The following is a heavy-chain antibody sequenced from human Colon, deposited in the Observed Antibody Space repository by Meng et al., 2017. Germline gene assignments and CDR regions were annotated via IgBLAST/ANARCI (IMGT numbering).Heavy chain of an antibody. CDR3: ARDGGTDWFDP. CDR1: GFSPSRYW. V-gene: IGHV3-7*01. Sequence: GESLKISCAASGFSPSRYWMSWVRQAPGKGLEWVANVRQDGAEKHYVDSLKGRFTVSRDNDKNSIYLQMNSLTVDDTALYYCARDGGTDWFDPWGPGTLVTVSS. CDR2: VRQDGAEK. D-gene: IGHD1-1*01. J-gene: IGHJ5*02.